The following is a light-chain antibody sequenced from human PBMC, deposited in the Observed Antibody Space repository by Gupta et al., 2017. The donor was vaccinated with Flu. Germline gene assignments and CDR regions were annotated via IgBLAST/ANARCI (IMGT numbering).Light chain of an antibody. Sequence: TVLTHSTDTLSLSPGETATLSCRASQSVSTSYLSWYQQKPGQAPRLLIYTASSRATGVPDRFSGSGSGTDFTLTITRLEPEDFGMYFCQQYGSSPPYSFGQGTKLEIK. CDR3: QQYGSSPPYS. CDR2: TAS. CDR1: QSVSTSY. J-gene: IGKJ2*03. V-gene: IGKV3-20*01.